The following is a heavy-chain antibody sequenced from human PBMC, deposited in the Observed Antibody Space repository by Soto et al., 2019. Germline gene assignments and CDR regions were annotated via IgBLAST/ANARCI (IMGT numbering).Heavy chain of an antibody. CDR2: ISYDGSNK. J-gene: IGHJ4*02. D-gene: IGHD6-19*01. CDR3: AADGSGWY. V-gene: IGHV3-30-3*01. CDR1: GFTFSSYA. Sequence: QVQLVESGGGVVQPGRSLRLSCAASGFTFSSYAMHWVRQAPGKGLEWVAVISYDGSNKYYAASVKGRFTISRDNSKNTLYLQMNSLRAEDSAVYYCAADGSGWYWGQGTLATVSS.